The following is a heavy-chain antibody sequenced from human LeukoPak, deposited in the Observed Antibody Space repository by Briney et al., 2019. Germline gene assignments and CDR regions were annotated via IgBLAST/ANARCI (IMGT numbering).Heavy chain of an antibody. Sequence: SETLSLTCTVSGGSISSYYWSWVRQPAGKGLEWIGRTYNSGSTNYNPSLKSRVTMSVDTSKNQFSLKLSSVTAADTAVYYCAREGRQWLAYYYYYYMDVWGKGTTVTISS. CDR1: GGSISSYY. V-gene: IGHV4-4*07. D-gene: IGHD6-19*01. J-gene: IGHJ6*03. CDR2: TYNSGST. CDR3: AREGRQWLAYYYYYYMDV.